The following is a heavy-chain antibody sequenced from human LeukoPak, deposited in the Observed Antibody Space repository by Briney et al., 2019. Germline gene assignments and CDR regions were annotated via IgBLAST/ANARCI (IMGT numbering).Heavy chain of an antibody. CDR2: INWNGGRT. D-gene: IGHD2-2*01. V-gene: IGHV3-20*04. J-gene: IGHJ3*02. CDR3: ARVARYQLLLGDAFDI. CDR1: GFTVSGTY. Sequence: GSLRLSCAAAGFTVSGTYMSWVRQAPGKGLEWVSGINWNGGRTGYADSVKGRLTISRDNAKNSLYLQMNSLRAEDTALYYCARVARYQLLLGDAFDIWGQGTIVTVSS.